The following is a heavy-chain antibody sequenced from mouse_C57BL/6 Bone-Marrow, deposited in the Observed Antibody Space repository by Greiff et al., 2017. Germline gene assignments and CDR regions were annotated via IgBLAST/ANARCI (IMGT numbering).Heavy chain of an antibody. V-gene: IGHV1-81*01. Sequence: QVQLQQSGAELARPVASVKLSCKASGYTFTSYGISWVKQRTGQGLEWIGEIYPRSGNTYYNEKFKGKATLTADKSSSTAYMELRSLTSEDSAVYFCARGDYSNLAWFAYWGQGTLVTVSA. CDR3: ARGDYSNLAWFAY. CDR1: GYTFTSYG. CDR2: IYPRSGNT. D-gene: IGHD2-5*01. J-gene: IGHJ3*01.